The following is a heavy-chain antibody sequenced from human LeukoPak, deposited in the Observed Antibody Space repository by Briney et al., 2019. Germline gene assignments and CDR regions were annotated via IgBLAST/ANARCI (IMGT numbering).Heavy chain of an antibody. CDR3: ARDELGAPSGIH. CDR2: IYYSSST. Sequence: SETLSLTCTVSGGSISSSSYYWVWIRQPPGKELEWIGSIYYSSSTYYNPSLKSRVTISVDTSKNQFSLKLSSVTAADTAVYYCARDELGAPSGIHWGQGTLVTVSS. CDR1: GGSISSSSYY. V-gene: IGHV4-39*07. D-gene: IGHD1-26*01. J-gene: IGHJ4*02.